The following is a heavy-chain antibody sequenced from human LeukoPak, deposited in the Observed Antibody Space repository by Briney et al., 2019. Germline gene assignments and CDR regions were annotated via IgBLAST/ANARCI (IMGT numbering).Heavy chain of an antibody. J-gene: IGHJ3*02. CDR2: IIPIFGTA. CDR1: GGTFSSYA. V-gene: IGHV1-69*13. Sequence: SVKVSCKASGGTFSSYAISWVRQAPGQGLEWMGGIIPIFGTANYAQKFQGRVTITADESTSTAYMELRSLRSDDTAVYYCARGPNRRDGYNWDIWGQGTMVTVSS. D-gene: IGHD5-24*01. CDR3: ARGPNRRDGYNWDI.